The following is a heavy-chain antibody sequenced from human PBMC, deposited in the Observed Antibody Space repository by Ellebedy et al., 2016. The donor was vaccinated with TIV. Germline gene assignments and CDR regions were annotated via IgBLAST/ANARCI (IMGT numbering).Heavy chain of an antibody. J-gene: IGHJ3*02. CDR2: ISGSGGST. CDR1: GFTFDDYG. Sequence: GESLKISCAASGFTFDDYGMSWVRQAPGKGLEWVSAISGSGGSTYYADSVKGRFTISRDNSKNTLYLQMNSLRAEDTAVYYCAKTQSLGRPHDAFDIWGQGTMVTVSS. V-gene: IGHV3-23*01. CDR3: AKTQSLGRPHDAFDI.